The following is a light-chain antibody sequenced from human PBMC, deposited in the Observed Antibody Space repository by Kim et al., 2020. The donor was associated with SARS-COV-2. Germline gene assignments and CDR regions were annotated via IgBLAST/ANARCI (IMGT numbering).Light chain of an antibody. CDR3: QQYFNTPWT. J-gene: IGKJ1*01. Sequence: ASINCKSSQSVLYSSNNKNYLAWYQQKPGQPPKFLIYWASTRESGVPDRFSGSGSGTAFTLTISSLQAEDVAVYYCQQYFNTPWTFGQGTKVDIK. CDR1: QSVLYSSNNKNY. V-gene: IGKV4-1*01. CDR2: WAS.